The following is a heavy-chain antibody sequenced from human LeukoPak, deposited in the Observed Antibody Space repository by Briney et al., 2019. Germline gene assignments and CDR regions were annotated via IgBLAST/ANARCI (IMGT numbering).Heavy chain of an antibody. D-gene: IGHD4-23*01. CDR3: AKLGGNVGF. J-gene: IGHJ4*02. V-gene: IGHV1-2*02. Sequence: GASVKVSCKASGYTFSDYAIHWVRQAPGQGLERMGWVNPNTGGTSYAQKFQGRVTMTRDTSISTAYMELSRLRSDDTAVYYCAKLGGNVGFWGQGTLVTVSS. CDR2: VNPNTGGT. CDR1: GYTFSDYA.